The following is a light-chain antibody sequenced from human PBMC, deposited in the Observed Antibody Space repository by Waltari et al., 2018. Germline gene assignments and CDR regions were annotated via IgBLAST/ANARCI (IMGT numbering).Light chain of an antibody. CDR3: CSYATYHVI. Sequence: QSALTQPASVSGSPGQSITISRTGTSDFLGTNHFVPWYQHRSGKAPKLIICEGTKRPSGVSDRFSGSKSGTTASLTISGLQAEDEADYYCCSYATYHVIFGGGTKVTVL. J-gene: IGLJ2*01. V-gene: IGLV2-23*01. CDR2: EGT. CDR1: SDFLGTNHF.